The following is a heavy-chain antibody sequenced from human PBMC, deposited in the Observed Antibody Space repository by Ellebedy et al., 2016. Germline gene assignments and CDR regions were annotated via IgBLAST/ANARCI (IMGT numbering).Heavy chain of an antibody. CDR1: GFTFSDYY. Sequence: GESLKISXAASGFTFSDYYMSWIRQAPGKGLEWVSYISSSGSTIYYADSVKGRFTISRDNAKNSLYLQMNSLRAEDTAVYYCARDQAYYDSSGYYYVWRDYYYYGMDVWGQGTTVTVSS. V-gene: IGHV3-11*01. D-gene: IGHD3-22*01. J-gene: IGHJ6*02. CDR2: ISSSGSTI. CDR3: ARDQAYYDSSGYYYVWRDYYYYGMDV.